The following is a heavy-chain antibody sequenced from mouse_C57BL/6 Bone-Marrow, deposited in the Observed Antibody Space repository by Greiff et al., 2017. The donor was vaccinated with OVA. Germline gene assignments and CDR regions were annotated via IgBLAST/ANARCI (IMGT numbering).Heavy chain of an antibody. V-gene: IGHV1-19*01. J-gene: IGHJ2*01. CDR3: ARFRYVGD. D-gene: IGHD2-14*01. CDR1: GYTFTDYY. Sequence: VHVKQSGPVLVKPGASVKMSCKASGYTFTDYYMNWVKQSHGKSLEWIGVINPYNGGTSYNQKFKGKATLTVDKSSSTADMELNSLTSEDSAVYYCARFRYVGDWGQGTTLTVSS. CDR2: INPYNGGT.